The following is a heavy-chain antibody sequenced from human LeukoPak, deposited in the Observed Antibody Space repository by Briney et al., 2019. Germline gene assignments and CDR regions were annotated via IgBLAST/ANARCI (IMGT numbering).Heavy chain of an antibody. CDR3: ASLGSVAGTKMPNDY. CDR1: EYTFTSYY. CDR2: INPSGGST. J-gene: IGHJ4*02. V-gene: IGHV1-46*03. Sequence: GASVKVSCKASEYTFTSYYMHWVRQAPGQGLEWMGIINPSGGSTSYAQKFQGRVTMTRDTSTSTVYMELSSLRSEDTAVYYCASLGSVAGTKMPNDYWGQGTLVTVSS. D-gene: IGHD6-19*01.